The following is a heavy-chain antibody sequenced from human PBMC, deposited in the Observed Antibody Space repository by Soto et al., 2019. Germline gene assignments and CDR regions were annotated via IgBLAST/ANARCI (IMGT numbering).Heavy chain of an antibody. CDR2: IYDSGRT. CDR3: ARPLKSGCHGVFEM. CDR1: GGSLSSFY. Sequence: QVQLQESGPGLVKPSETLSLTCTVSGGSLSSFYWSWIHQPPGKGLEWIGNIYDSGRTNYNPSLKSRVTISVDTSKNQFSLKLSSVTAADTAVYYCARPLKSGCHGVFEMWGQGTMVTVSS. V-gene: IGHV4-59*01. J-gene: IGHJ3*02. D-gene: IGHD6-19*01.